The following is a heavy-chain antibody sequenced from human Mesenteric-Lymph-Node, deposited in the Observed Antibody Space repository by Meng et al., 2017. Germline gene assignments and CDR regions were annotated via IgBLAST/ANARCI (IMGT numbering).Heavy chain of an antibody. J-gene: IGHJ3*02. CDR1: GGTFSSYA. CDR2: IIPIFGTA. V-gene: IGHV1-69*05. CDR3: ARGFGGIVGAMDAFDI. Sequence: SVKVSCKASGGTFSSYAISWVRQAPGQGLEWMGGIIPIFGTANYEQKFQGRVTITRNTSISTAYMELSSLRSEDTAVYYCARGFGGIVGAMDAFDIWGQGTMVTVSS. D-gene: IGHD1-26*01.